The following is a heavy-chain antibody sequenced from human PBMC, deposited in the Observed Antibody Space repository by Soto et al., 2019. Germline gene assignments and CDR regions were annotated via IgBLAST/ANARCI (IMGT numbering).Heavy chain of an antibody. D-gene: IGHD2-8*02. V-gene: IGHV3-30*03. CDR1: GFTVSSYG. CDR2: ISRDGRTT. Sequence: QVQLVESGGGVVQPGRSLRLSCAVSGFTVSSYGMHWVRQAPGKGLEWVAVISRDGRTTFYADSEKGRFTISRDNSRNTLFLEMNSLRGDDMAVYYCTGEVASGYWGQGTLVTVSS. J-gene: IGHJ4*02. CDR3: TGEVASGY.